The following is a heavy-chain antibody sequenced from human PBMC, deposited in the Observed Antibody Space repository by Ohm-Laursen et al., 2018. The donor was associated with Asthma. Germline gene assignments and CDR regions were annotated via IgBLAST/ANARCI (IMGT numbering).Heavy chain of an antibody. D-gene: IGHD1-26*01. Sequence: SLRLSCAASGFTFSRFALTWVRQAPGKGLEWVASISTASSFIYYADSVRGRFTTSRDNARNSVYLQMNSLRAEDTALYYCARIGPEWELPGREYSLHHWGEGTLVTVSS. CDR2: ISTASSFI. CDR3: ARIGPEWELPGREYSLHH. J-gene: IGHJ1*01. CDR1: GFTFSRFA. V-gene: IGHV3-21*01.